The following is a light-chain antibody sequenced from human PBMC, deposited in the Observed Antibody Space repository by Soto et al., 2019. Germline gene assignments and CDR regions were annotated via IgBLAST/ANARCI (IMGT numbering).Light chain of an antibody. CDR1: LLAQKF. V-gene: IGLV3-27*01. CDR2: KDT. CDR3: YSAADDRLVV. Sequence: SYELTQPYSVSVSPGQTARITCSGALLAQKFARWFQQKPGQAPVLLIFKDTERPSEISERFSGSSSGTTVTLTIRGAQVEDEAEYYCYSAADDRLVVFGGGTKLTVL. J-gene: IGLJ2*01.